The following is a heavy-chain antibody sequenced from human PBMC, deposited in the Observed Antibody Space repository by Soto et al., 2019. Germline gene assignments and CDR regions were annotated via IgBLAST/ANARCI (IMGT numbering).Heavy chain of an antibody. J-gene: IGHJ6*02. V-gene: IGHV3-48*01. CDR2: ISIISTTI. CDR3: ARVPYGSSRKHNYYGMDV. CDR1: GFTFSVYS. D-gene: IGHD6-13*01. Sequence: PGGSLRLSCAASGFTFSVYSMNWVRQAPGKGLEWVSYISIISTTIYYADSVKGRFTISRDNAKKSLYLQMNSLRAEDTAVYYCARVPYGSSRKHNYYGMDVWGQGTTVTVSS.